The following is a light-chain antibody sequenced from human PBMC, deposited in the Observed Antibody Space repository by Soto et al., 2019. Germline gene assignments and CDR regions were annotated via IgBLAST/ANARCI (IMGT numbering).Light chain of an antibody. Sequence: EIVLTHSPATLSLSPWERGTLSCRASQSVSSSYLAWYQQKPGQAPRLLIYDASNRATGIPARFSGSGSGTDFTLTISSLEPEDFAVYYCQQRSNWPPTFGGGTKV. V-gene: IGKV3-11*01. CDR2: DAS. CDR3: QQRSNWPPT. CDR1: QSVSSSY. J-gene: IGKJ4*01.